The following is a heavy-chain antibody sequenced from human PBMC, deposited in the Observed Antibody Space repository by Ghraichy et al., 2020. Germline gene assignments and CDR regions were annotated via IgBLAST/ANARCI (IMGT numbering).Heavy chain of an antibody. J-gene: IGHJ4*02. Sequence: SETLSLTCTVSGGSISNNRDSWAWIRQPPGKGLEWIATIFYSGLTHYNPPLESRVTMSVDTSTSQFSLRLGSVTAADTAVYYCGRRVHDGRGYHYFDFWGQGRLVTVSS. CDR1: GGSISNNRDS. CDR3: GRRVHDGRGYHYFDF. D-gene: IGHD3-22*01. CDR2: IFYSGLT. V-gene: IGHV4-39*07.